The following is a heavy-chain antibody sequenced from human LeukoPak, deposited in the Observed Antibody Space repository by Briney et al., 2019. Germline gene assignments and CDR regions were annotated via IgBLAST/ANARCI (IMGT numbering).Heavy chain of an antibody. J-gene: IGHJ6*02. CDR3: ARVGPVDTAMVTPFSLGMDV. CDR2: IYYSGST. V-gene: IGHV4-31*03. CDR1: GGSISSGGYY. Sequence: PSQTLSLTCTVSGGSISSGGYYWSWIRQHPGKGLEWIGYIYYSGSTYHNPSLKSRVTISVDTSKNQFSLKLSSVTAADTAVYYCARVGPVDTAMVTPFSLGMDVWGQGTTVTVSS. D-gene: IGHD5-18*01.